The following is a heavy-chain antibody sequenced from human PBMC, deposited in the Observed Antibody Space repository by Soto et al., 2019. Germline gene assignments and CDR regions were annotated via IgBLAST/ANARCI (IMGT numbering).Heavy chain of an antibody. V-gene: IGHV4-31*03. CDR1: GDSISNGRYY. Sequence: QVQLQESGPGLVKPSQTLSLTCTVSGDSISNGRYYWSWIRQHPGKALEWIGYVSYSGRPYYNPSLKRRLTISLDTSQNQFSLKLSFVTAADTAIYSCARAREYYDTEFDPWGQGALVSVSS. CDR2: VSYSGRP. CDR3: ARAREYYDTEFDP. J-gene: IGHJ5*02. D-gene: IGHD3-22*01.